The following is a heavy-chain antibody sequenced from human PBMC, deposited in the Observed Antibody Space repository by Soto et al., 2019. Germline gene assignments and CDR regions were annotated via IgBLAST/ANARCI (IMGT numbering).Heavy chain of an antibody. Sequence: EVQLVESGGDLVKPGGSLRLSCAASGFAFYTAWLNWVRQAPGKGLEWVGRIKSKNDGETTDYAAPVKGRFTISRDDSINTLYLQMNSLKTDDTAVYYCVTDTRGSWGQGTLVTVSS. J-gene: IGHJ5*02. CDR2: IKSKNDGETT. V-gene: IGHV3-15*07. D-gene: IGHD3-3*01. CDR3: VTDTRGS. CDR1: GFAFYTAW.